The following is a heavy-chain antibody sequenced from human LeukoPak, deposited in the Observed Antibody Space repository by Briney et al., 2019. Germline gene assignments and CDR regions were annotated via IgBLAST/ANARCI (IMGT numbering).Heavy chain of an antibody. CDR3: ARVVMITFGGVIAFDY. D-gene: IGHD3-16*02. Sequence: VKVSCKASGYTFTSYGISWVRQAPGQGLEWMGWISAYNGNTNYAQKLQGRVTMTTDTSTSTAYMELRSLRSDDTAVYYCARVVMITFGGVIAFDYWGQGTLVTVSS. CDR1: GYTFTSYG. V-gene: IGHV1-18*01. J-gene: IGHJ4*02. CDR2: ISAYNGNT.